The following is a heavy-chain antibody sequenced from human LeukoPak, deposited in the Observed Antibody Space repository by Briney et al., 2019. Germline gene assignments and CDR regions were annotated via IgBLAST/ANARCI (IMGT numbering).Heavy chain of an antibody. V-gene: IGHV3-66*01. D-gene: IGHD5-24*01. CDR3: AKDVGYNPNYYYYMDV. Sequence: GGSLRLSCAASGFTVSSNYMSCVRQAPGKGLEWVSVIYSGGSTYYADSVKGRFTISRDNSKNTLYLQMNSLRAEDTAVYYCAKDVGYNPNYYYYMDVWGKGTTVTISS. CDR1: GFTVSSNY. J-gene: IGHJ6*03. CDR2: IYSGGST.